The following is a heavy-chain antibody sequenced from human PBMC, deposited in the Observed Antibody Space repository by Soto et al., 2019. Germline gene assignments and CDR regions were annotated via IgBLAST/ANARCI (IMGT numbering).Heavy chain of an antibody. V-gene: IGHV3-30-3*01. CDR3: AREGDRPGGSGRPYGMDV. J-gene: IGHJ6*04. D-gene: IGHD3-10*01. CDR1: GFTFSSYA. Sequence: LRLSCAASGFTFSSYAMHWVRQAPGKGLEWVAVISYDGSNKYYADSVKGRFTISRDNSKNTLYLQMNSLRAEDTAVYYCAREGDRPGGSGRPYGMDVWGKGTTVTVSS. CDR2: ISYDGSNK.